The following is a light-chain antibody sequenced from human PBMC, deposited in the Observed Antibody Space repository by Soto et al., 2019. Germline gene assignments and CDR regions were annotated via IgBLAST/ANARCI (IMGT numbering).Light chain of an antibody. CDR1: QSVSTN. CDR3: QQYDIWPPT. Sequence: IVMTQSPATLSVSPGERATLSCRASQSVSTNLAWFQQKPGQTPRLLFNGASTRATGIPARFTGSGSGTEFILTISSLQSEDFAVYYCQQYDIWPPTFGQGTKVDIK. CDR2: GAS. V-gene: IGKV3-15*01. J-gene: IGKJ1*01.